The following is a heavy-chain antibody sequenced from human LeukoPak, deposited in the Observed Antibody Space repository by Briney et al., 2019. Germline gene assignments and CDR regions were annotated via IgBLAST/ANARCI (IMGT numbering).Heavy chain of an antibody. Sequence: ETLSLTCAVYGESFSGYFWNWIRQPPGKGLEWVANIKEDGSEKYYVDSVKGRFTISRDNAKNSLYLQMNSLRAEDTAVYYCASFVIDIWGQGIMVTVSS. V-gene: IGHV3-7*01. CDR3: ASFVIDI. CDR2: IKEDGSEK. J-gene: IGHJ3*02. CDR1: GESFSGYF.